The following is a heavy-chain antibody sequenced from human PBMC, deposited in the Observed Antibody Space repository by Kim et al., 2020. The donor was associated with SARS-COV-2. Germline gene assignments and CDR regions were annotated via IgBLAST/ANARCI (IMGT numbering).Heavy chain of an antibody. J-gene: IGHJ4*02. Sequence: SETLSLTCTVSGGSISSGGYYWSWIRQHPGKGLEWIGYIYYSGSTYYNPSLKSRVTISVDTSKNQFSLKLSSVTAADTAVYYCARDGMVRGVISHWGQGTPVTVSS. CDR2: IYYSGST. D-gene: IGHD3-10*01. CDR3: ARDGMVRGVISH. CDR1: GGSISSGGYY. V-gene: IGHV4-31*03.